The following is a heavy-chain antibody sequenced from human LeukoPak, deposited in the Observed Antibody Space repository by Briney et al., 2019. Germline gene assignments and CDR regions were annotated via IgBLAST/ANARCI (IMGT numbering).Heavy chain of an antibody. CDR2: INQDGSEK. CDR1: GFSFSSLW. Sequence: GGSLRLSCAASGFSFSSLWMTWVRQAPGKGLEWVANINQDGSEKYYVDSVKGRFTISRDSAKNSVYLQMNSLRVEDTAVYYCARDGGVSGYDLLDYWGQGTLVTVSS. D-gene: IGHD5-12*01. V-gene: IGHV3-7*01. CDR3: ARDGGVSGYDLLDY. J-gene: IGHJ4*02.